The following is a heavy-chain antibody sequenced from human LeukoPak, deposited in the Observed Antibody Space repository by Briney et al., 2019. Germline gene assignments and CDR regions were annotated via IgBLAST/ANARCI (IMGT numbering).Heavy chain of an antibody. CDR1: GFTFSSYA. J-gene: IGHJ6*02. CDR3: AKQREGSPEEWFGEDYYYYGMDV. CDR2: ISGSGGST. D-gene: IGHD3-10*01. Sequence: GGSLRLSCAASGFTFSSYAMSWVRQAPGKGLEWVSAISGSGGSTYYADSVKGRFTISRDNSKNTLYLQMNSLRAEDTAVYYCAKQREGSPEEWFGEDYYYYGMDVWGQGTTVTVSS. V-gene: IGHV3-23*01.